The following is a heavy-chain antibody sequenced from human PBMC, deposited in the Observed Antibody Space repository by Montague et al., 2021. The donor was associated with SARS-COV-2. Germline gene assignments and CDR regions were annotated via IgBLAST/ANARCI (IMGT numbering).Heavy chain of an antibody. Sequence: PALVTPTQTLTLTCTFSGFSLSTSGMCMTCIRQPPGKALEWLARIDWYGDKYYNTSLKSRLTISKDTSKNLVVLTMTNMDPVDTATYYCARCPSDTYYYNGMDVWGRGTTVTVSS. CDR2: IDWYGDK. J-gene: IGHJ6*02. CDR3: ARCPSDTYYYNGMDV. V-gene: IGHV2-70*11. CDR1: GFSLSTSGMC.